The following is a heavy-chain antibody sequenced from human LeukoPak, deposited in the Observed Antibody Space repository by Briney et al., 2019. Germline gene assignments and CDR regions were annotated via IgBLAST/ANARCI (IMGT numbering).Heavy chain of an antibody. V-gene: IGHV1-69*06. D-gene: IGHD2-15*01. J-gene: IGHJ4*02. Sequence: SVKVSCKASGGTFSSYAISWVRQAPGQGLEWMGGIIPIFGTANYAQKFQGRVTITADKPTSTAYMELSSPRSEDTAVYYCARHSSPPYCSGGSCYPYYFDYWGQGTLVTVSS. CDR1: GGTFSSYA. CDR3: ARHSSPPYCSGGSCYPYYFDY. CDR2: IIPIFGTA.